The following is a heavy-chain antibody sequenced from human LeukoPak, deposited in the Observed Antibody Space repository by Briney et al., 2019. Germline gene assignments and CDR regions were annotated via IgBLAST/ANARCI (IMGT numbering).Heavy chain of an antibody. V-gene: IGHV3-23*01. D-gene: IGHD4-17*01. Sequence: GGSLRLSCAASGFIFNNYAMTWVRQAPGKGPHSVSVINGSGGNTHYADSVKGRFTVSRDNSKSALYLQMNSLRVEDTAVYYCVRLTTVTDYWGQGTLVAVSS. CDR2: INGSGGNT. CDR1: GFIFNNYA. CDR3: VRLTTVTDY. J-gene: IGHJ4*02.